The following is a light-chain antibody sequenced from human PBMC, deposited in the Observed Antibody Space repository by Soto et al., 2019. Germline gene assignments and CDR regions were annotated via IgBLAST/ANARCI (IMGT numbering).Light chain of an antibody. V-gene: IGKV1-9*01. Sequence: DIQLTQSPSFLSASVGDRVTITCRASQGISSSLAWFQQKPGKAPKLLIYAASTLQSRVPSRFSGSGSGTDFTLTIRSLQPEDFSTYYCQQLNTYPHTFGQGTKLEIK. CDR3: QQLNTYPHT. CDR1: QGISSS. J-gene: IGKJ2*01. CDR2: AAS.